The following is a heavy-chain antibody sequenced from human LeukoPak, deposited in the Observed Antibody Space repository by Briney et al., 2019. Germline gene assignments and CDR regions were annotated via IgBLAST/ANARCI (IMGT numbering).Heavy chain of an antibody. CDR2: IYYSGST. V-gene: IGHV4-59*08. J-gene: IGHJ5*02. D-gene: IGHD2-15*01. Sequence: SETLSLTCTVSGGSISSYYWSWIRQPPGKGLEWIGYIYYSGSTNYNPSLKSRVTISVDTSKNQFSLKLSSVTTADTAVYYCARVNTQGVPSPWGQGILVTVSS. CDR1: GGSISSYY. CDR3: ARVNTQGVPSP.